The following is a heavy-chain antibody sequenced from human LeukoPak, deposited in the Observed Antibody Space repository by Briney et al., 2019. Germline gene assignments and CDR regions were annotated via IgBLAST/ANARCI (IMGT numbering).Heavy chain of an antibody. V-gene: IGHV4-59*08. CDR1: GGSISSYY. CDR3: ARQYSSSWYIDY. J-gene: IGHJ4*02. D-gene: IGHD6-13*01. Sequence: SETLSLTCTVSGGSISSYYWSWIRQPPGKGVEWIGYIYYSGSTNYNPSLKSRVTISVDTSKNQFSLKLSSVTAADTAVYYCARQYSSSWYIDYWGQGTLVTVSS. CDR2: IYYSGST.